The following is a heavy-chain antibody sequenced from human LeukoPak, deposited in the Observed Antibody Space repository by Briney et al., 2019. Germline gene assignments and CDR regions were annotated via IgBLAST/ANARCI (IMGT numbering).Heavy chain of an antibody. CDR3: ARAGLSDGSPPLDY. D-gene: IGHD2-15*01. CDR2: IYYSGST. V-gene: IGHV4-30-4*01. CDR1: GGSISSGDYY. J-gene: IGHJ4*02. Sequence: PSETLSLTCTVSGGSISSGDYYWSWIRQPPGKGLEWIGYIYYSGSTYYNPSLKSRVTISVDTSKNQFSLKLSSVTAADTAVYYCARAGLSDGSPPLDYWGQGTLVTVSS.